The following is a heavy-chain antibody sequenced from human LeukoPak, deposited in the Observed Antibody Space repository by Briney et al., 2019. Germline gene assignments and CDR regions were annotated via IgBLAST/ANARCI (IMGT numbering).Heavy chain of an antibody. J-gene: IGHJ6*02. D-gene: IGHD6-19*01. CDR2: INHSGST. V-gene: IGHV4-34*01. Sequence: ASETLSLTCAVYGGSFSGYYWSWIRQPPGKGLEWIGEINHSGSTNYNPSLKSRVTISVDTSKNQFSLKLSSVTAADTAVYYCARQGSSGWYDYYYGMDVWGQGTTVTVSS. CDR1: GGSFSGYY. CDR3: ARQGSSGWYDYYYGMDV.